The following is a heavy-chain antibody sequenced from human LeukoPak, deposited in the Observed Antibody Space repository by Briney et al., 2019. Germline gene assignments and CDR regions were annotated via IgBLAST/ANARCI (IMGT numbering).Heavy chain of an antibody. CDR1: GFTFTSYG. J-gene: IGHJ3*02. V-gene: IGHV3-23*01. Sequence: GGSLRLSCAASGFTFTSYGMSWVRQAPGKGLEWVSAISGSGGTTYYADSVKGRFTISRDNSKNTLYLQMNSLRAEDTAVYYCASLIRDAFDIWGQGTMVTVSS. CDR3: ASLIRDAFDI. CDR2: ISGSGGTT.